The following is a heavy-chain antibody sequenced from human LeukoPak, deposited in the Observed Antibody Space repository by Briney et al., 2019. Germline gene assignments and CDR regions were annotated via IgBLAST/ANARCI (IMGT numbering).Heavy chain of an antibody. D-gene: IGHD4-17*01. J-gene: IGHJ6*02. CDR1: GGSFSGYY. CDR2: NNHSGST. CDR3: ATPLTPYGDSPLAMDV. Sequence: SETLSLTCAVYGGSFSGYYWSWIRQPPGKGLEWIGENNHSGSTNYNPSLKSRVTISVDTSKNQFSLKLSSVTAADTAVYYCATPLTPYGDSPLAMDVWGQGTTVTVSS. V-gene: IGHV4-34*01.